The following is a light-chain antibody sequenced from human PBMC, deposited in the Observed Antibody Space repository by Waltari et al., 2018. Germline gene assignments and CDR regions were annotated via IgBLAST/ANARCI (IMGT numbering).Light chain of an antibody. Sequence: EVVLTQSPVTLSLAAGERATLSCRASESVSNYLAWYQQKPGQSPRVLIFDTSKRATGIPARFRGSGYGTDFTLTINNLEAEDFALYYCQQGSILPLTFGGGTKVEI. CDR2: DTS. J-gene: IGKJ4*01. V-gene: IGKV3-11*01. CDR3: QQGSILPLT. CDR1: ESVSNY.